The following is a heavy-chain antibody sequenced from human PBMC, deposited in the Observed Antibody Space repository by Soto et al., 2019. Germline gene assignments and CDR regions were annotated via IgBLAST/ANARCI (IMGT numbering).Heavy chain of an antibody. CDR3: ARDVGLGPSTVSTHVVY. CDR2: IIPILDIA. J-gene: IGHJ4*02. Sequence: QVQLVQSGAEVKKPGSSVKVSCKASGGTFSNYTITWVRQAPGQGLEWMGRIIPILDIANYAKKFQGRVTITADKSTSTADMEVSSLRSEDTAVYYCARDVGLGPSTVSTHVVYWGQGTLVIVSS. V-gene: IGHV1-69*08. D-gene: IGHD4-17*01. CDR1: GGTFSNYT.